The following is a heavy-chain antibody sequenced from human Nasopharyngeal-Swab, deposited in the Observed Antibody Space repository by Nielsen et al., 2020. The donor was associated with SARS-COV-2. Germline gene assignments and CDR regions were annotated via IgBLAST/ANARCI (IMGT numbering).Heavy chain of an antibody. CDR3: AKDTVIAVAGNFDY. Sequence: SLKISCAASGFTFDDYAMHWVRQAPGKRLEWVSGISWNSGSIGYADSVKGRFTISRDNAKNSLYLQMNSLRAEDTALYYCAKDTVIAVAGNFDYWGQGTLVTVSS. V-gene: IGHV3-9*01. CDR1: GFTFDDYA. CDR2: ISWNSGSI. D-gene: IGHD6-19*01. J-gene: IGHJ4*02.